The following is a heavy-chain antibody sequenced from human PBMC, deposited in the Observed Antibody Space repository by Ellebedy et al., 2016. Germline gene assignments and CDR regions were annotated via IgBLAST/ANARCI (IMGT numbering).Heavy chain of an antibody. J-gene: IGHJ4*02. CDR3: ARTGYTSGWYPAYYFDN. V-gene: IGHV4-59*01. CDR2: IYNSGST. CDR1: GGSISNSY. Sequence: SETLPLTCTVSGGSISNSYWSWIRQPPGKGLEWIGYIYNSGSTNYNPSLKSRVTISVDTSKNQFSLRLSSVTAADTAVYYCARTGYTSGWYPAYYFDNWGQGILVTVSS. D-gene: IGHD6-19*01.